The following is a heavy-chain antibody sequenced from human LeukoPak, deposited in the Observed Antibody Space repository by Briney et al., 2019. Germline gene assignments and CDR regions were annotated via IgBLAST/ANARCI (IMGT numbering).Heavy chain of an antibody. Sequence: PSETLSLTCTVSGGSISSYYWSWIRQPAGKGLEWIGRIYTSGSTNYNPSLRSRVTMSVDTSKNQFSLKMRSVTAADTAVYYCATTGYSSSWYGHAFDIWGQGTMVTVSS. CDR1: GGSISSYY. D-gene: IGHD6-13*01. V-gene: IGHV4-4*07. CDR2: IYTSGST. J-gene: IGHJ3*02. CDR3: ATTGYSSSWYGHAFDI.